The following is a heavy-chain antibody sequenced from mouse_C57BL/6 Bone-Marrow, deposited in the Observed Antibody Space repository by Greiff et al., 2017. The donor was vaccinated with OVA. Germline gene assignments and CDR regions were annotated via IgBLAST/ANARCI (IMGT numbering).Heavy chain of an antibody. V-gene: IGHV6-3*01. J-gene: IGHJ3*01. CDR3: THSRFAY. D-gene: IGHD1-2*01. CDR2: IRLKSDNYAT. CDR1: GFTFSNYW. Sequence: EVKVEESGGGLVQPGGSMKLSCVASGFTFSNYWMNWVRQSPEKGLEWVAQIRLKSDNYATHYAVSVKGRFTISRDDSKSSVYLQMNNIRAEDTGIYYCTHSRFAYWGQGTLVTASA.